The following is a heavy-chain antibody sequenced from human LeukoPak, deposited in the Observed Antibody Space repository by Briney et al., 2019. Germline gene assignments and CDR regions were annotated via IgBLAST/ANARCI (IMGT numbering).Heavy chain of an antibody. CDR2: ISSSSSYI. D-gene: IGHD1-14*01. Sequence: GGSLRLSCAASGFTFSSYSMNWVRQAPGKGLEWVSSISSSSSYIYYADSVKGRFTISRDNAKNSLYLQMNSLRAEDTAVYYCARDETGGQDAFDIWGQGTMVTVSS. V-gene: IGHV3-21*01. J-gene: IGHJ3*02. CDR1: GFTFSSYS. CDR3: ARDETGGQDAFDI.